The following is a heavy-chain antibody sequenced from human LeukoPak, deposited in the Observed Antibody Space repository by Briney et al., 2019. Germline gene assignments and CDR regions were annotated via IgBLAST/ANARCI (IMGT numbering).Heavy chain of an antibody. D-gene: IGHD2-2*01. CDR3: ARGYCSSTACYSFDY. V-gene: IGHV3-66*01. J-gene: IGHJ4*02. Sequence: GGSLRLSCAASGFTVSSNYMSWVRQAPGKGLEWVSVIYSGGGTYYADSVKDRFTISRDTSKNTLYLQMNSLRAEDTAVYYCARGYCSSTACYSFDYWGQGTLVTVSS. CDR2: IYSGGGT. CDR1: GFTVSSNY.